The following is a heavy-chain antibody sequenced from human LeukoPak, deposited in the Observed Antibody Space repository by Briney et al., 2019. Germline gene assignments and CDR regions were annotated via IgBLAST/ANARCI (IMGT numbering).Heavy chain of an antibody. Sequence: PGGSLRLSCAASGFTFSSYAMSWVRQAPGKGLEWVSAISGSGGSTYYADSVKGRFTISRDNSKSTLYLQMNSLRAEDTAVYYCAKCTGSRSTKYYYYGMDVWGQGTTVTVSS. V-gene: IGHV3-23*01. CDR1: GFTFSSYA. J-gene: IGHJ6*02. D-gene: IGHD3-10*01. CDR2: ISGSGGST. CDR3: AKCTGSRSTKYYYYGMDV.